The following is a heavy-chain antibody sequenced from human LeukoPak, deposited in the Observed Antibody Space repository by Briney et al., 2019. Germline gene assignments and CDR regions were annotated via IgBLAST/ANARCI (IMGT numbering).Heavy chain of an antibody. Sequence: PGGSLRLSCAASGFTFSSYSMNWVRQAPGKGLEWVSSISSSSSYIYYADSVKGRFTISRDNAKNSLYLQMNSLRAEDTAVYYCARDGSVVGAFDYWGQGTLVTVSS. CDR2: ISSSSSYI. J-gene: IGHJ4*02. CDR3: ARDGSVVGAFDY. D-gene: IGHD3-10*01. CDR1: GFTFSSYS. V-gene: IGHV3-21*01.